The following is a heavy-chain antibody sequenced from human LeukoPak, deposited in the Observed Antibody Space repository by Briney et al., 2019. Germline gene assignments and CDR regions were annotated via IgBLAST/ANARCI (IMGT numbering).Heavy chain of an antibody. CDR3: AMVVGYMDV. J-gene: IGHJ6*03. CDR1: GGSISSSGYY. Sequence: SETPSLTCTVSGGSISSSGYYWGWIRQPPGKGLEWIGSIYYSGSTYYNPSLKSRVTISVDTSKNQFSLKLSSVTAADTAVYYCAMVVGYMDVRGKGTTVTVSS. CDR2: IYYSGST. V-gene: IGHV4-39*05. D-gene: IGHD1-26*01.